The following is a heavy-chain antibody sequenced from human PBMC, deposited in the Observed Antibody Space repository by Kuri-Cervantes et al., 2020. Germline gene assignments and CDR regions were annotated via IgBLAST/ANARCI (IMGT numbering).Heavy chain of an antibody. CDR3: ARDAGIWGSMPAFDI. J-gene: IGHJ3*02. Sequence: GESLKISCAASGFTLSRYAMHWVRQAPGKGLEWVAVIWYDGSNKYYADSVKGRFTISRDNSKNTLYLQMNSLGAEDTAVYYCARDAGIWGSMPAFDIWGQGTMVTVSS. D-gene: IGHD3-16*01. CDR2: IWYDGSNK. V-gene: IGHV3-33*08. CDR1: GFTLSRYA.